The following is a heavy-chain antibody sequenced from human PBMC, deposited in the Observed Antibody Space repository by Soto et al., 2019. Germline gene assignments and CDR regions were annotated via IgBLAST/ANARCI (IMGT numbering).Heavy chain of an antibody. J-gene: IGHJ2*01. V-gene: IGHV4-30-2*01. D-gene: IGHD1-26*01. CDR3: AREAGSGSTDWYFNL. CDR2: IFPSGST. CDR1: GGSISSGGFS. Sequence: QLQLQESGAGLVKPSQTLSLTCAVSGGSISSGGFSWSWIRQPPGKGLEWIGYIFPSGSTYYNPSLKSRVTISVDTSKNQFSLNMSSVAAADTAVYYCAREAGSGSTDWYFNLWGSGTLVTVSS.